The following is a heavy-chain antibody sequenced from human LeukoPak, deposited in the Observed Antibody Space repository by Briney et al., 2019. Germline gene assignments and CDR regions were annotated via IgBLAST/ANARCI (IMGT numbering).Heavy chain of an antibody. J-gene: IGHJ4*02. CDR2: ISPNSGDT. Sequence: ASVKVSCKASEYTFTGYYMHWVRQAPGQGLEWMGWISPNSGDTSFAQRFQGRVTMTRDTSISTAYMELNRLTSDDTAVYYCARGMTTVTTGGYWGQGTLVTVSS. CDR3: ARGMTTVTTGGY. CDR1: EYTFTGYY. V-gene: IGHV1-2*02. D-gene: IGHD4-17*01.